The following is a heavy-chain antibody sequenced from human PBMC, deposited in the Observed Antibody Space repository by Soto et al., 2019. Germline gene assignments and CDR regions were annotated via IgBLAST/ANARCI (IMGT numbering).Heavy chain of an antibody. V-gene: IGHV4-39*01. CDR2: IYYSGST. D-gene: IGHD1-7*01. CDR3: ATPHRELSSFQH. CDR1: GGSISSSSYY. Sequence: QLQLQESGPGLVKPSETLSLTCTVSGGSISSSSYYWGWIRQPPGKGLEWIGSIYYSGSTYYNPSLKSRVTISVDTSKNQFSLKLSSVTAADTAVYYCATPHRELSSFQHWGQGTLVTVSS. J-gene: IGHJ1*01.